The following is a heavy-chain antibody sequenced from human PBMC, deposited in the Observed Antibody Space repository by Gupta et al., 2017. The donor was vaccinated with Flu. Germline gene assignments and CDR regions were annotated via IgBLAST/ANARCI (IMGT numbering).Heavy chain of an antibody. CDR1: TYG. Sequence: TYGMHWVRQAPGNGLEWVAGISSDGYNRYYADSMKGRFTISRDNSKNTLYLQVSSLRPEDTAVYYCAKGGAPNSGSYYLDYWGQGTLVTVSS. CDR3: AKGGAPNSGSYYLDY. CDR2: ISSDGYNR. V-gene: IGHV3-30*18. J-gene: IGHJ4*02. D-gene: IGHD1-26*01.